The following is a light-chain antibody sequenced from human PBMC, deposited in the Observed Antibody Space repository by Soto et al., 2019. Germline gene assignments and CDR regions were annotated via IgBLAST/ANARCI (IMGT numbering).Light chain of an antibody. J-gene: IGKJ2*01. CDR3: QQLNSYSYT. CDR2: TAS. V-gene: IGKV1-9*01. CDR1: QGISSY. Sequence: IQLTQSPSSLSASVGDRVTITCRASQGISSYLAWYQQQPGKAPKLLIYTASTLQSGVPSRFSGSGSGTDFTLTISSLQPEDFATYYCQQLNSYSYTFGQGTKLEIK.